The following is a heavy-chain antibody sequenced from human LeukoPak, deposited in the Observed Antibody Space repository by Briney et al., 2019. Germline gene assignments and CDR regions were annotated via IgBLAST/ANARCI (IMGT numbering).Heavy chain of an antibody. CDR3: ARDRAANY. J-gene: IGHJ4*02. CDR2: IYYSGST. V-gene: IGHV4-59*01. Sequence: PSETLSLTCTVSGGSISSYYWSWLRQPPGKGLEWIGYIYYSGSTNYNPSLKSRVTISVDTSKNQFSLKLSSVTAADTAVYYCARDRAANYWGQGTLVTVSS. CDR1: GGSISSYY. D-gene: IGHD6-25*01.